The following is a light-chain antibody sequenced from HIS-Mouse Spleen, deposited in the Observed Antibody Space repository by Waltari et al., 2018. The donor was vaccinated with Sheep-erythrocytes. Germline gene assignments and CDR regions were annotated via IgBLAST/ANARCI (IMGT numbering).Light chain of an antibody. V-gene: IGLV2-23*01. CDR3: CSYAGSSTPWV. Sequence: QSALTQPASVSGSPGQSITIPCTGTSSDVGSYNLVPWYQQHPGKAPNLMLYEGSKRPSGVSNRFSGSKSGNTASLTISGLQAEDEADYYCCSYAGSSTPWVFGGGTKLTVL. CDR1: SSDVGSYNL. CDR2: EGS. J-gene: IGLJ3*02.